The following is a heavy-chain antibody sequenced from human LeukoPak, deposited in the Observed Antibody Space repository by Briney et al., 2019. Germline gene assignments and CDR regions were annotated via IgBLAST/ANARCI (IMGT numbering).Heavy chain of an antibody. CDR3: ARLAEMATAHHAFDI. V-gene: IGHV4-39*07. CDR1: GGSISSSSYY. J-gene: IGHJ3*02. CDR2: IYYSGST. D-gene: IGHD5-24*01. Sequence: SETLSLTCTVSGGSISSSSYYWGWIRQPPGKGLEWIGSIYYSGSTNYNPSLKSRVTISVDTSKNQFSLKLSSVTAADTAVYYCARLAEMATAHHAFDIWGQGTMVTVSS.